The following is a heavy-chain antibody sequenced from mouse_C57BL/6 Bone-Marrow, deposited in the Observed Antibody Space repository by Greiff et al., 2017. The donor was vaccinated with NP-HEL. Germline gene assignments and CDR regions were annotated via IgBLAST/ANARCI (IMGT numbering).Heavy chain of an antibody. CDR3: ARHALYDGIHYYAMDY. J-gene: IGHJ4*01. CDR2: ISNGGGST. V-gene: IGHV5-12*01. Sequence: EVMLVESGGGLVQPGGSLKLSCAASGFTFSDYYMYWVRQTPERRLEWVAYISNGGGSTYYPDTVKGRFTITRDNAKNTLYRQMRRLKSEATAMYYCARHALYDGIHYYAMDYWGQGTAVTVSS. D-gene: IGHD2-1*01. CDR1: GFTFSDYY.